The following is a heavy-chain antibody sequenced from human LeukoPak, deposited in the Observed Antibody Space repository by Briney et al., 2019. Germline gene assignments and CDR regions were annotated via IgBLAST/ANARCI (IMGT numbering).Heavy chain of an antibody. CDR2: INHSGST. CDR1: GGSFSGYY. J-gene: IGHJ4*02. CDR3: ASRPYNWNYYFDY. D-gene: IGHD1-7*01. Sequence: SETLSLTCAVYGGSFSGYYWSWIRQPPGKGLEWIAEINHSGSTNYNPSLKSRVTISVDTSKNQFSLKLSSVTAADTAVYYCASRPYNWNYYFDYWGQGTLVTVSS. V-gene: IGHV4-34*01.